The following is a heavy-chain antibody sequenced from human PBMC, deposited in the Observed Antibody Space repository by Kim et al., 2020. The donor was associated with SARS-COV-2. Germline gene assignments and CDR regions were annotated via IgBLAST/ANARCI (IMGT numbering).Heavy chain of an antibody. Sequence: DGGTTDYAAPVKGRFTISRDDSKNTLYLQMNSLKTEDTAVYYCTTGSPPRNWGQGTLVTVSS. J-gene: IGHJ4*02. CDR2: DGGTT. D-gene: IGHD6-13*01. V-gene: IGHV3-15*01. CDR3: TTGSPPRN.